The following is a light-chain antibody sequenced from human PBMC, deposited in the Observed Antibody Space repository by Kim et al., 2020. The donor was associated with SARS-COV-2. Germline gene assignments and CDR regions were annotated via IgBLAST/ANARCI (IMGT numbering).Light chain of an antibody. V-gene: IGKV3-20*01. CDR3: QQYGTSPLS. CDR2: GVS. J-gene: IGKJ5*01. CDR1: LSIISNY. Sequence: DIVLTQSPGTVSLSPGETATLSCRASLSIISNYLAWYQQKPGQAPRLLVYGVSSRATGIPDRFSGSGSGTDFTLTIGGLEPEDSAVYFCQQYGTSPLSFGQGTRREIK.